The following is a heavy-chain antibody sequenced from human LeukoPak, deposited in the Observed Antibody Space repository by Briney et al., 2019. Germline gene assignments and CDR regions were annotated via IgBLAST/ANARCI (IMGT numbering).Heavy chain of an antibody. D-gene: IGHD4-17*01. CDR3: ASVWGMTTEPY. J-gene: IGHJ4*02. V-gene: IGHV3-48*04. Sequence: PGGSLRLSCAASGFTFSSYSMNWVRQAPGKGLEWVSFITSSSSAIYYADSVKGRFTISRDNAENSLYLQMNSLRAEDTAVYYCASVWGMTTEPYWGQGTLVTVSS. CDR2: ITSSSSAI. CDR1: GFTFSSYS.